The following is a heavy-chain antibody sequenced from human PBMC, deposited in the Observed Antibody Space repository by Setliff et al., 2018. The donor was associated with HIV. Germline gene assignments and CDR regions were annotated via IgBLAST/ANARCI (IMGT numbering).Heavy chain of an antibody. CDR3: ARGLSVYSYANVYYYHGMDV. CDR2: INHRGTT. Sequence: KTSETLSLTCGVYGGSFSGYCWTWIRQPPGKGLEWIGEINHRGTTNSNPSLKRRVTISVDTSKSQFSLKMTSVTAADTAVYYCARGLSVYSYANVYYYHGMDVWGQGTTVTVSS. J-gene: IGHJ6*02. D-gene: IGHD5-18*01. CDR1: GGSFSGYC. V-gene: IGHV4-34*01.